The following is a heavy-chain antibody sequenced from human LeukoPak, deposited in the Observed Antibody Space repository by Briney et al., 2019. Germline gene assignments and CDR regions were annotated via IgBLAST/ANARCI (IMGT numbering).Heavy chain of an antibody. CDR2: INHSGST. D-gene: IGHD2-2*01. CDR1: GGSFSGYY. J-gene: IGHJ4*02. CDR3: ATRLPYVSTLD. Sequence: PSETLSLTCAVYGGSFSGYYWSWIRQPPGKGLEWIGEINHSGSTYYNPSLKSRVTISVDTSKNRFSLKLSSVTAADTAVYYCATRLPYVSTLDWGQGTLVTVSS. V-gene: IGHV4-34*01.